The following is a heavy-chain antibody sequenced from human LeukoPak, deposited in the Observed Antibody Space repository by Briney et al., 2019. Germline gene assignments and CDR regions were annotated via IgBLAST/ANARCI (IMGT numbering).Heavy chain of an antibody. CDR3: ARDTSDDYGDYGDAFDI. Sequence: SETLSLTCTVSGGSISSYYWSWIRQPPGKGLEWIGYIYYSGSTNYNPSLKSRVTISVDTSKNQFSLKLSSVTAAATAVYYCARDTSDDYGDYGDAFDIWGQGTMVTVSS. CDR2: IYYSGST. V-gene: IGHV4-59*01. CDR1: GGSISSYY. D-gene: IGHD4-17*01. J-gene: IGHJ3*02.